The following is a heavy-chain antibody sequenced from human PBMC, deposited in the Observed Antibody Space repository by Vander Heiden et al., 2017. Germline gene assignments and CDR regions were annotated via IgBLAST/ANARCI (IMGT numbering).Heavy chain of an antibody. CDR1: GSSLNIYD. J-gene: IGHJ4*02. Sequence: QVQLVASGGGVVQPGRSLRLSCVASGSSLNIYDFHWVRQAAGKGLEWVALIGYDGGNTYYADSVRGRFTISRDNPKSTLYLQMNSLRAEDTAVYYCARAPEFYDSSGLSIWGQGVLVTVSS. D-gene: IGHD3-22*01. V-gene: IGHV3-33*01. CDR2: IGYDGGNT. CDR3: ARAPEFYDSSGLSI.